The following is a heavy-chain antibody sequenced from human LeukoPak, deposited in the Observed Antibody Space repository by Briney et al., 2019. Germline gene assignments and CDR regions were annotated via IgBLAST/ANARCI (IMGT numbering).Heavy chain of an antibody. Sequence: ASVKLSCTASGYTFTSYGISWVRQAPGHGLEWMGLISAYNGNTNYAQTLQGRVTITTDTSTRTAYMELRSLRSDDTAGYSCARRSLGGAILWYFDCWGQGTLVTVSS. CDR1: GYTFTSYG. CDR2: ISAYNGNT. D-gene: IGHD3-16*01. V-gene: IGHV1-18*01. J-gene: IGHJ4*02. CDR3: ARRSLGGAILWYFDC.